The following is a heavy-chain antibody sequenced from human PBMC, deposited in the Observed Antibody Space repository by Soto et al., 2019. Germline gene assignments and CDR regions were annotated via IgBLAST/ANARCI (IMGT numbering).Heavy chain of an antibody. V-gene: IGHV1-2*02. J-gene: IGHJ6*02. CDR1: GYTFTGYD. CDR3: ATPWGYGSGSYYPDV. Sequence: AASVKVSCKASGYTFTGYDMHWVRQAPGQGLEWMGWINPNSGGTNYAQKFQGRVTMTEDTSTDTAYMELSSLRSEDTAVYYCATPWGYGSGSYYPDVWGQGTTVTFS. D-gene: IGHD3-10*01. CDR2: INPNSGGT.